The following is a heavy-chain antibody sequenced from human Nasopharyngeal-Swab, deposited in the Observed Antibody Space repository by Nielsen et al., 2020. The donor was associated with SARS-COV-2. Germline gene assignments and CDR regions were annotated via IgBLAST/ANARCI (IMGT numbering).Heavy chain of an antibody. Sequence: GEPLKISCAASGFTFSSYSMNWVRQAPGKGLEWVSYISSSSSTIYYADSVKGRFTISRDNAKNSLYLQMNSLRDEDTAVYYCARGGRWDDSTEWDYYYYGMDVWGQGTTVTVSS. CDR1: GFTFSSYS. J-gene: IGHJ6*02. V-gene: IGHV3-48*02. D-gene: IGHD3-22*01. CDR2: ISSSSSTI. CDR3: ARGGRWDDSTEWDYYYYGMDV.